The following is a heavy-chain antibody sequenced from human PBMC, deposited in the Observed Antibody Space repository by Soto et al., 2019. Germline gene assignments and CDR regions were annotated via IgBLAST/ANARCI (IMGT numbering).Heavy chain of an antibody. CDR1: GFTFSSYG. Sequence: QVQLVESGGGVVQPGRSLRLSCAASGFTFSSYGMHWVRQAPGKGLEWVAVISYDGSNKYYADSVKGRFTISRDNSKKTLYLQMNSLRAEDTAVYYCAKPLKWMITSPPFDPWGQGTLVTVSS. V-gene: IGHV3-30*18. CDR3: AKPLKWMITSPPFDP. CDR2: ISYDGSNK. D-gene: IGHD3-16*01. J-gene: IGHJ5*02.